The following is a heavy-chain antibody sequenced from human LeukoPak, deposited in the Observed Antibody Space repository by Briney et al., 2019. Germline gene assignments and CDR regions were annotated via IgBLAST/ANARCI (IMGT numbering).Heavy chain of an antibody. CDR3: ARDKGPTMVRGVIMSGQEDDAFDI. J-gene: IGHJ3*02. CDR2: ISSSSSTI. CDR1: GFTFSSYS. D-gene: IGHD3-10*01. Sequence: GGSLRLSCAASGFTFSSYSMNWVRQAPGKGLEWVSYISSSSSTIYYADSVKGRFTISRDNAKNSLYLQMNSLRDEDTAVYYCARDKGPTMVRGVIMSGQEDDAFDIWGQGTMVTASS. V-gene: IGHV3-48*02.